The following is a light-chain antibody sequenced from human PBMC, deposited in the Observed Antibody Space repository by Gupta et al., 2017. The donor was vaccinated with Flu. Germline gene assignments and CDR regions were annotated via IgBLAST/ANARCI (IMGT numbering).Light chain of an antibody. J-gene: IGLJ2*01. CDR3: QLWVSGTAV. Sequence: AMGQTARITCGGTNIGSYNVNWNQQKTGQVRVLIIYRDKTRPSGTPERFSASNSGNTATLTISGAQAGDEAGYYCQLWVSGTAVFGGGTKLTVL. CDR2: RDK. V-gene: IGLV3-9*01. CDR1: NIGSYN.